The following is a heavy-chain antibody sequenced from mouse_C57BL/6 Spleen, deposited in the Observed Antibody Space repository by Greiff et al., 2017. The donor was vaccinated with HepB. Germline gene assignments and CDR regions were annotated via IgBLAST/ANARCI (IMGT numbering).Heavy chain of an antibody. CDR1: GYSITSGYY. CDR2: ISYDGSN. D-gene: IGHD2-4*01. CDR3: ARGGGLRRFTMDY. J-gene: IGHJ4*01. V-gene: IGHV3-6*01. Sequence: EVHLVESGPGLVKPSQSLSLTCSVTGYSITSGYYWNWIRQFPGNKLEWMGYISYDGSNNYNPSLKNRISITRDTSKNQFFLKLNSVTTEDTATYYCARGGGLRRFTMDYWGQGTSVTVSS.